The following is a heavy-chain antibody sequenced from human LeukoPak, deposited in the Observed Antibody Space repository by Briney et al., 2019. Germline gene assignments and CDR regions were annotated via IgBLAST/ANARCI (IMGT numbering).Heavy chain of an antibody. CDR2: ISYDGSNK. D-gene: IGHD3-10*01. V-gene: IGHV3-30-3*01. J-gene: IGHJ3*02. CDR1: GGTFSSYA. CDR3: ARSTTSRNYGSGSYSPGAFDI. Sequence: SCKASGGTFSSYAMHWVRQAPGKGLEWVAVISYDGSNKYYADSVKGRFTISRDNSKNTLYLQMNSLRAEDTAVYYCARSTTSRNYGSGSYSPGAFDIWGQGTMVTVSS.